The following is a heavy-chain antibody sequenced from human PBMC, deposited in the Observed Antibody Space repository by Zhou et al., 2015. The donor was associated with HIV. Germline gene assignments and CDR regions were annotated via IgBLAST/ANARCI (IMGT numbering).Heavy chain of an antibody. CDR2: IIPIFGTA. V-gene: IGHV1-69*01. Sequence: QVQLVQSGAEVKKPGSSVKVSCKASGGTFSSYAISWVRQAPGQGLEWMGGIIPIFGTANYAQKFQGRVTITADESTSTAYMELSSLRSEDTAVYYCARDQLDYDYVWGSYRHAEYFQHWGQGTLVTVSS. D-gene: IGHD3-16*02. J-gene: IGHJ1*01. CDR1: GGTFSSYA. CDR3: ARDQLDYDYVWGSYRHAEYFQH.